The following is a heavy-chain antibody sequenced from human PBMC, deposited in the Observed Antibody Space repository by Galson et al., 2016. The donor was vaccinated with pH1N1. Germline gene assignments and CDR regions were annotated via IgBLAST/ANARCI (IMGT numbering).Heavy chain of an antibody. CDR1: GGSISSGGYY. CDR3: ARGVAAAGTYYFDY. D-gene: IGHD6-13*01. V-gene: IGHV4-31*03. J-gene: IGHJ4*02. Sequence: LSLTCTVPGGSISSGGYYWSWIRQHPGKGLEWIGYIYYSGSTYYNPSLKSRVSISVDTSKNQFSLKLSSVTAADTAVYYCARGVAAAGTYYFDYWGQGTRGTV. CDR2: IYYSGST.